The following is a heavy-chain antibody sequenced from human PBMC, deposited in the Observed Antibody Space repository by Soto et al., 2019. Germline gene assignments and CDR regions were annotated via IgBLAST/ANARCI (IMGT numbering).Heavy chain of an antibody. CDR2: ISGSDGKT. J-gene: IGHJ4*02. Sequence: EVQLLESGGGLVRPGGSLRLSCTVSGFSFSSYALSWVRQAPGKGLEWVSTISGSDGKTYYADSVKGRFSISRDTSKTTLYLEMTSLRVEDTAVYYCARWSFLDYWGQGTRVTVS. CDR1: GFSFSSYA. CDR3: ARWSFLDY. D-gene: IGHD1-26*01. V-gene: IGHV3-23*01.